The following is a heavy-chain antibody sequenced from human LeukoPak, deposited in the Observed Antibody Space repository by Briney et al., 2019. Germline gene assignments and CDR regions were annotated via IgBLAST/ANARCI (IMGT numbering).Heavy chain of an antibody. Sequence: PGGSLRLSCAASGFTVSSNYMSWVRQAPGKGLEWVSVIYSGGSTYYADSVKGRFTISRDNSKNTLYLQMNSLRAEDTAVYYCARDRGGYYYGEGSNWFDPWGQGTLVTVSS. CDR1: GFTVSSNY. CDR3: ARDRGGYYYGEGSNWFDP. CDR2: IYSGGST. J-gene: IGHJ5*02. D-gene: IGHD5-12*01. V-gene: IGHV3-66*02.